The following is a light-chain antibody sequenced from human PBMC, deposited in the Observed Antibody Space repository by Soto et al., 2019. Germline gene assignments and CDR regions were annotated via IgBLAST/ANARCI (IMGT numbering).Light chain of an antibody. J-gene: IGLJ3*02. V-gene: IGLV1-44*01. CDR1: TSNIGSNV. Sequence: QSVLTQPPSASGTPGQRVTISCSGSTSNIGSNVVNWYQQLPGTAPKLLIYNINQRPSGVPDRFSGSKSGTSASLAISGLQSDDEADYYCATWDDSLNGWVFGGGTKVTVL. CDR3: ATWDDSLNGWV. CDR2: NIN.